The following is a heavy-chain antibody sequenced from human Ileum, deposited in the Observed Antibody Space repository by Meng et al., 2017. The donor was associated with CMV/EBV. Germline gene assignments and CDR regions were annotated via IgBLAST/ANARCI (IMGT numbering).Heavy chain of an antibody. J-gene: IGHJ2*01. CDR2: IDGSSDRP. Sequence: AAAGFSFTMYFYIWVRWPPGRRLDWVSSIDGSSDRPYYAPSVKGRFTVTRDNSENTIYLQINSLRAEDTARYYCAKGLFDTYWYFDLWGRGTLVTVSS. CDR3: AKGLFDTYWYFDL. CDR1: GFSFTMYF. D-gene: IGHD3-9*01. V-gene: IGHV3-23*01.